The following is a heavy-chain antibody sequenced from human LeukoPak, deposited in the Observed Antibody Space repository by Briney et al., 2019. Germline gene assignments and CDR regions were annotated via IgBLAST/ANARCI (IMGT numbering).Heavy chain of an antibody. J-gene: IGHJ3*02. CDR3: ARDDTHYGSSGSFYDAFDI. CDR1: GSTFSTYW. V-gene: IGHV3-7*01. D-gene: IGHD3-22*01. Sequence: LTGGSLRLSCAVSGSTFSTYWMTWVRQAPGKGLEWVANINQDGSEKHYVDSVKGRFTISRDNAKNSLYLQMNSLRAEDTAVYYCARDDTHYGSSGSFYDAFDIWGQGTMVTVSS. CDR2: INQDGSEK.